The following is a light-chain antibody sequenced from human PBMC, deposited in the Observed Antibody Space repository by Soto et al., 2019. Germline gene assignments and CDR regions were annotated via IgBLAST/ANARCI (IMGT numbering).Light chain of an antibody. Sequence: DIQMTQSPSTLSASVGDRVTITCRASQSIGRFLAWYQHQPGKAPKLLIYDASTLESGVPSRFSGGGSGTDFTLTISSLQADDFATYYCLQHFNFSWTFGQGTKVE. CDR1: QSIGRF. CDR3: LQHFNFSWT. V-gene: IGKV1-5*01. J-gene: IGKJ1*01. CDR2: DAS.